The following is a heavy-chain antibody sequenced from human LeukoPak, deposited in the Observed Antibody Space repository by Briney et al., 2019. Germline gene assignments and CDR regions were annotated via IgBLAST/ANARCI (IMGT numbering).Heavy chain of an antibody. CDR1: GGSISSSNW. Sequence: SGTLSLTCAVSGGSISSSNWWSWVRQLPGKGLEWIGEIYHSGSTNYNPSLKSRVTISVDKSKNQFSLKLSSVTAADTAVYYCARGGSTTGGWSPTAARKYYYYGMDVWGQGTTVTVSS. D-gene: IGHD6-19*01. V-gene: IGHV4-4*02. J-gene: IGHJ6*02. CDR2: IYHSGST. CDR3: ARGGSTTGGWSPTAARKYYYYGMDV.